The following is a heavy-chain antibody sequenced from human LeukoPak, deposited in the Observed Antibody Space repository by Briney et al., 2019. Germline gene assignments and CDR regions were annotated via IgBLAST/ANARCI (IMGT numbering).Heavy chain of an antibody. CDR3: ARDFSSSWYRLNWFDP. J-gene: IGHJ5*02. CDR1: GFTFSSYA. CDR2: ISSSSSYI. D-gene: IGHD6-13*01. V-gene: IGHV3-21*01. Sequence: GSLRLSCAASGFTFSSYAMSWVRQAPGKGLEWVSSISSSSSYIYYADSVKGRFTISRDNAKNSLYLQMNSLRAEDTAVYYCARDFSSSWYRLNWFDPWGQGTLVTVSS.